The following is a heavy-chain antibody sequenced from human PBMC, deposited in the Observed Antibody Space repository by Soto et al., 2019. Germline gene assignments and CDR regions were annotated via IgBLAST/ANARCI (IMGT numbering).Heavy chain of an antibody. V-gene: IGHV3-23*01. CDR2: ISGSGGST. J-gene: IGHJ4*02. D-gene: IGHD3-22*01. CDR1: GFTFSSYA. CDR3: AKGGPYYYDSSGYYEY. Sequence: EVQLLESGGGLVQPGGSLRLSCAASGFTFSSYAMSWVRQAPGKGLEWVSAISGSGGSTYYADSVKGRFTISRDNSKNTLSLQMDSLRAEDAAVYYCAKGGPYYYDSSGYYEYWGQGTLVIVSS.